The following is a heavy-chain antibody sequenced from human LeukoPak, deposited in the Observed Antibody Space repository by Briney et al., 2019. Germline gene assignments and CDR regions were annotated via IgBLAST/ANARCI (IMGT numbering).Heavy chain of an antibody. V-gene: IGHV3-30*02. J-gene: IGHJ3*02. CDR1: GFTFSSYG. CDR2: IRYDGSNK. CDR3: TKDGYGSGSYFPYALDI. D-gene: IGHD3-10*01. Sequence: PGGSLRLSCAASGFTFSSYGMHWVRQAPGKGLEWVAFIRYDGSNKYYADSVKGRFTISRDNSKNTLYLQMNSLRAEDTAVYYCTKDGYGSGSYFPYALDIWGQGTLVTVSS.